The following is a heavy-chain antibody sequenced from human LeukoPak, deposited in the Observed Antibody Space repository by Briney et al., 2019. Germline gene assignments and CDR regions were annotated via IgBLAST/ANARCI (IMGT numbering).Heavy chain of an antibody. CDR2: MSYDGSNK. CDR1: GFTFSSYA. D-gene: IGHD2-15*01. CDR3: ARGPLGRYCSGGSCYPGGY. Sequence: GGSLRLSCAASGFTFSSYAMHWVRQAPGKGLEWVAVMSYDGSNKYYADSVKGRFTISRDNSKNTLYLQMNSLRAEDTAVYYCARGPLGRYCSGGSCYPGGYWGQGTLVTVSS. V-gene: IGHV3-30-3*01. J-gene: IGHJ4*02.